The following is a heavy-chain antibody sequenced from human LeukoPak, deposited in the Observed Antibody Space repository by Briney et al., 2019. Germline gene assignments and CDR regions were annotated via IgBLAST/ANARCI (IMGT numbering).Heavy chain of an antibody. V-gene: IGHV4-34*01. CDR1: SGSFSNYD. Sequence: SETLSLTCAIYSGSFSNYDWSWIRQPRGKGLEWIEEMSQSGSTNYNPSLKSRVTISVDTSKNHFSLKLSSVTAADTAVYYCARGALKWELPPIRARKSYYFDYWGQGTLVTVSS. J-gene: IGHJ4*02. CDR2: MSQSGST. CDR3: ARGALKWELPPIRARKSYYFDY. D-gene: IGHD1-26*01.